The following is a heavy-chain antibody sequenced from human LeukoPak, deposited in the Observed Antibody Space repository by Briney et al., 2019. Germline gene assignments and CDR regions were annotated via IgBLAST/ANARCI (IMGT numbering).Heavy chain of an antibody. Sequence: PGGSLRLSCAASGFTFDDYAMHWVRQAPGKGLEWVSGISWNSGSIGYADSVKGRFTISRDNAKNTVLLQMNSLRAEDTAVYYCARGTSSSFDYGGQGTVVTVSS. V-gene: IGHV3-9*01. CDR3: ARGTSSSFDY. CDR1: GFTFDDYA. D-gene: IGHD6-6*01. J-gene: IGHJ4*02. CDR2: ISWNSGSI.